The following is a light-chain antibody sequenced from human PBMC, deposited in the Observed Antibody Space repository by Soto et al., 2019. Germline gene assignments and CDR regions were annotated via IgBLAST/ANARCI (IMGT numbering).Light chain of an antibody. V-gene: IGLV1-44*01. CDR1: SSNIGTNT. CDR3: SSYAGSSNV. Sequence: SVLTQPPSASGTPGQRVTISCSGSSSNIGTNTVNWFQQLPGTAPKLLIYSNNQRPSGVPDRFSGSKSGTSASLAISGLQSEDEADYYCSSYAGSSNVFGTGTKVTVL. CDR2: SNN. J-gene: IGLJ1*01.